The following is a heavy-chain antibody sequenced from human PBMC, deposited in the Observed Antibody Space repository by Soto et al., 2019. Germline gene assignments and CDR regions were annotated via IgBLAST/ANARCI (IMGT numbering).Heavy chain of an antibody. CDR3: ASSSVFVDIVAFDY. V-gene: IGHV1-18*01. Sequence: GASVKVSCKASGYTFTSYGISWVRQAPGQGLEWMGWISAYNGNTNYAQKLQGRVTMTTDTSTSTAYMELRSLRSDDTAVYYCASSSVFVDIVAFDYWGQGTLVTVSS. CDR2: ISAYNGNT. CDR1: GYTFTSYG. D-gene: IGHD5-12*01. J-gene: IGHJ4*02.